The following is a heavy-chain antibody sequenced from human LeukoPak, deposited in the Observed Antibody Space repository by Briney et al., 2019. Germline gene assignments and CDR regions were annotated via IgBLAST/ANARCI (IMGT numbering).Heavy chain of an antibody. CDR2: IRYDGDNK. CDR3: AKVPPGCSTTNCYNPFDY. V-gene: IGHV3-30*02. CDR1: GFTFSTFG. Sequence: GGSLRLSCAASGFTFSTFGMHWVRQPPGKGLEGVAYIRYDGDNKYYADSVKGRFTISRDNSKNTLYLQMNSLRTEDTAVYYCAKVPPGCSTTNCYNPFDYWGQGTLVTVSS. D-gene: IGHD2-2*02. J-gene: IGHJ4*02.